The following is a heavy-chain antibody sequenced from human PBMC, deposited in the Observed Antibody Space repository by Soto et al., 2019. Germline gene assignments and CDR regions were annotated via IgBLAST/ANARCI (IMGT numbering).Heavy chain of an antibody. V-gene: IGHV3-7*01. CDR1: GFTFSSYW. CDR3: ARDKGGAVIGLNWFDP. Sequence: GGSLRLSCAASGFTFSSYWMSWVRQAPGKGLEWVANIKQDGSEKYFVDSVEGRFTVSRDNAENSLYLQMNSLRDEDTAVYYCARDKGGAVIGLNWFDPWGHGTLVTVSS. J-gene: IGHJ5*02. D-gene: IGHD2-21*01. CDR2: IKQDGSEK.